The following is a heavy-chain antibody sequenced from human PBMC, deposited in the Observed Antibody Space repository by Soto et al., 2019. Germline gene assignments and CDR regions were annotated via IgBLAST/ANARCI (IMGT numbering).Heavy chain of an antibody. CDR1: GFTFSSYG. D-gene: IGHD3-3*01. V-gene: IGHV3-30*18. Sequence: GGSLRLSCAASGFTFSSYGMHWVRQAPGKGLEWVAVISYDGSNKYYADSVKGRFTISRDNSKNTLYLQMNSLRAEDTAVYYCAKVENTYYDFWSVRGDYMDVWGKGTTVTVSS. CDR2: ISYDGSNK. CDR3: AKVENTYYDFWSVRGDYMDV. J-gene: IGHJ6*03.